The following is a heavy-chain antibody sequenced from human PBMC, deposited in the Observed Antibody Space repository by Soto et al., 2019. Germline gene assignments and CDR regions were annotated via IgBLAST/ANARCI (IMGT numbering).Heavy chain of an antibody. D-gene: IGHD5-18*01. V-gene: IGHV3-48*02. Sequence: GGSLRLSCAASGFTFSSYSMNWVRQAPGKGLEWVSYISSSSSTIYFADSVKGRFTISRDNAKNSLYLQMNSLRDEDTAVYYCARERASWGIQLWPRTDFDYWGQGTLVTVSS. CDR3: ARERASWGIQLWPRTDFDY. CDR1: GFTFSSYS. J-gene: IGHJ4*02. CDR2: ISSSSSTI.